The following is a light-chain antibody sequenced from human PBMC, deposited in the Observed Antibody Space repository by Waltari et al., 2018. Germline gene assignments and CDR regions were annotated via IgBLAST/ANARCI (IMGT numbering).Light chain of an antibody. CDR3: ASWDDSLNGPV. Sequence: QSVLSQSPSVSGTPGQRVTISCSGSSSNIGSNSVNWYQQLPGTAPNLLAHHNNQRPLGVPDRFSASKSGTSASLAISGLQSDDEADYYCASWDDSLNGPVFGGGTRVTVL. CDR2: HNN. V-gene: IGLV1-44*01. CDR1: SSNIGSNS. J-gene: IGLJ3*02.